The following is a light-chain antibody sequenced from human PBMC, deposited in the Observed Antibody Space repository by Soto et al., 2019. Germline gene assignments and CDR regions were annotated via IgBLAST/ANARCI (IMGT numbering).Light chain of an antibody. CDR2: AAS. CDR3: QQSYSNPTWT. V-gene: IGKV1-39*01. Sequence: DIQMTQSPSSLSASVGDRVTITCRASQSISSYLNWYQQKPGKAPKLLIYAASSLQSGVPSRFSGSGSGAEFTLTVSSLQPEDFATYYCQQSYSNPTWTFGQGTKVDIK. CDR1: QSISSY. J-gene: IGKJ1*01.